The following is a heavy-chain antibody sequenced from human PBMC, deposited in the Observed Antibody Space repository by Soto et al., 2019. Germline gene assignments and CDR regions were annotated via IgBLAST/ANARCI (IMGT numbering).Heavy chain of an antibody. CDR1: GGSISSYY. CDR3: ARLHGYCISSSCHGHYAMDV. D-gene: IGHD2-2*01. CDR2: IYYSGST. J-gene: IGHJ6*02. V-gene: IGHV4-59*08. Sequence: SETLSLTCTVSGGSISSYYWSWIRQPPGKGLEWIGYIYYSGSTYYNPSLKSRVTISVDTSKNQFSLKVTSVTAADTAVYYCARLHGYCISSSCHGHYAMDVWGQGTTVTVSS.